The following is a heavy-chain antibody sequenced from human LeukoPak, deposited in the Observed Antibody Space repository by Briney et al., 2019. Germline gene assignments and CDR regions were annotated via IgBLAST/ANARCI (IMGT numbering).Heavy chain of an antibody. CDR3: ARGGESYDYVWGSYRYRFDY. Sequence: SETLSLTCAVYGGSFSGYYWSWIRQPPGKGLEWIGEINHSGSTNYSPSLKSRVTISVDTSKNQFSLKLSSVTAADTAVYYCARGGESYDYVWGSYRYRFDYWGQGTLVTVSS. CDR1: GGSFSGYY. CDR2: INHSGST. D-gene: IGHD3-16*02. V-gene: IGHV4-34*01. J-gene: IGHJ4*02.